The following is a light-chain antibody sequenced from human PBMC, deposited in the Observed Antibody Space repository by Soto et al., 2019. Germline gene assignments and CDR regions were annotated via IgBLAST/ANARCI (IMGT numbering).Light chain of an antibody. CDR3: QQYNNWPRT. CDR2: DAS. CDR1: QSLSIF. V-gene: IGKV3-11*01. Sequence: EIVLTQSPATLSLSPGESAALSCRASQSLSIFLAWYQQKPGQAPRLLIYDASNRATGIPARFSGSGSGTEFTLTISSLQSEDFAVYYCQQYNNWPRTFGQGTKVDIK. J-gene: IGKJ1*01.